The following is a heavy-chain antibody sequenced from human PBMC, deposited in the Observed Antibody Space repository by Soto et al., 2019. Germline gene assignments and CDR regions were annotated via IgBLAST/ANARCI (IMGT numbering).Heavy chain of an antibody. J-gene: IGHJ4*02. Sequence: SEPLSLTCPVSGCSLNRGDFYWGWIRQPPGKGLEWIGEIYHSGSTNYNPSLKSRVTISLDKSKNQFSLKLSSVNAADTAVYYCARLKTYDILNKSDYWGQGSLVTVSS. V-gene: IGHV4-39*07. D-gene: IGHD3-9*01. CDR1: GCSLNRGDFY. CDR3: ARLKTYDILNKSDY. CDR2: IYHSGST.